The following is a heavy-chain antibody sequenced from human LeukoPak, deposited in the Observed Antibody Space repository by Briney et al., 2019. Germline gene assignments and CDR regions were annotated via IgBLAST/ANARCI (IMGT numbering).Heavy chain of an antibody. CDR3: AKVRPYCSSTSCYAISRLYYFDY. CDR1: GFTFSSYA. Sequence: GGSLRLSCAASGFTFSSYAMSWVRQAPGKGLEWVSAISGSGGSTYHADSVKGRFTISRDNSKNTLYLQMNSLRAEDTAGYYCAKVRPYCSSTSCYAISRLYYFDYWGQGTLVTVSS. CDR2: ISGSGGST. V-gene: IGHV3-23*01. J-gene: IGHJ4*02. D-gene: IGHD2-2*01.